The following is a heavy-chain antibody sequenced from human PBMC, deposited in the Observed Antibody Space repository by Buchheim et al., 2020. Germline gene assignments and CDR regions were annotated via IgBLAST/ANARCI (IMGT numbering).Heavy chain of an antibody. CDR1: AFTFSSYA. D-gene: IGHD3-10*01. J-gene: IGHJ4*02. CDR2: ISYDGSNK. V-gene: IGHV3-30-3*01. CDR3: ARGGWFGEYEGSYFFDC. Sequence: QVQLVESGGGVVQPGRSLRLSCAASAFTFSSYAMHWVRRAPGKGLGWVAAISYDGSNKYYADSVKGRFTISRDNSKNTLFLQMNSLRAEETAVYYCARGGWFGEYEGSYFFDCWGQGTL.